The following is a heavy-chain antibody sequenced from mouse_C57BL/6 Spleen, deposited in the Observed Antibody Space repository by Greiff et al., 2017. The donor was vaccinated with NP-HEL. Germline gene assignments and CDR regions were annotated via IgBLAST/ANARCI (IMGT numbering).Heavy chain of an antibody. CDR2: IWSGGST. J-gene: IGHJ4*01. V-gene: IGHV2-2*01. Sequence: VQLQESGPGLVQPSQSLSITCTVSGFSLTSYGVHWVRQSPGKGLEWLGVIWSGGSTDYNAAFISRLSISKDNSKSQVFFKMNSLQADDTAIYYCARNDYDYGFYAMDYWGQGTSVTVSS. CDR1: GFSLTSYG. D-gene: IGHD2-4*01. CDR3: ARNDYDYGFYAMDY.